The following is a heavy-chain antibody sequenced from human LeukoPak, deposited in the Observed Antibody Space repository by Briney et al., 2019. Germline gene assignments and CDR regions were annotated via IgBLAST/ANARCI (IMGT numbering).Heavy chain of an antibody. CDR3: ARLPRSGAHDY. J-gene: IGHJ4*02. CDR1: VFTVSSNY. CDR2: IYSGGST. V-gene: IGHV3-53*01. Sequence: TGGSLRLSCAASVFTVSSNYMSWVCQAPGKGLEWVSVIYSGGSTYYADSVKGRFTISRDNSKNTLYLQMNSLRAEDTAVYYCARLPRSGAHDYWGQGTLVTVSS. D-gene: IGHD1-14*01.